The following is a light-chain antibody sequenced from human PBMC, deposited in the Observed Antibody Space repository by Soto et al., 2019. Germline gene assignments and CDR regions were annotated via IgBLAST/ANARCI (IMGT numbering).Light chain of an antibody. CDR3: QKYKSALWT. J-gene: IGKJ1*01. CDR2: AAS. V-gene: IGKV1-27*01. Sequence: DIQMTQSPSSLSASVGDRVTITCRASQGISNYLAWYQQKPGKVPKLLIYAASTLQSVVPSRFSGSGSGTDFTLTISSLQPEDVASYYCQKYKSALWTFGQGTKVEIK. CDR1: QGISNY.